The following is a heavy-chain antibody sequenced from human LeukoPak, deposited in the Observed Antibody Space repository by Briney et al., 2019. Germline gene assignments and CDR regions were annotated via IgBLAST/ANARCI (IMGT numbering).Heavy chain of an antibody. CDR3: ARDSGAVAGFDY. Sequence: PGGSLRLSCAASGFSLGNYAMSWVRQPPGKGLEWVSSISSSSSYIYYADSVKGRFTISRDNAKNSLYLQMNSLRAEDTAVYYCARDSGAVAGFDYWGQGTLVTVSS. D-gene: IGHD6-19*01. CDR1: GFSLGNYA. CDR2: ISSSSSYI. V-gene: IGHV3-21*01. J-gene: IGHJ4*02.